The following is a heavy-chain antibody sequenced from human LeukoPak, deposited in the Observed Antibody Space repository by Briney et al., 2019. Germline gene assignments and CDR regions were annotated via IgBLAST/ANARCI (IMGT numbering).Heavy chain of an antibody. CDR3: VRGYSFGPYGMDV. J-gene: IGHJ6*02. Sequence: GGSLRLSCSASGFPFSSYAMHWVRQAPGKGLEYVSAISDSGGSTYYADSVKGRFTISRDNSKNTLCLQMSSLRAEDTAVYLCVRGYSFGPYGMDVWAKGPRSPSP. CDR1: GFPFSSYA. D-gene: IGHD2-15*01. V-gene: IGHV3-64D*09. CDR2: ISDSGGST.